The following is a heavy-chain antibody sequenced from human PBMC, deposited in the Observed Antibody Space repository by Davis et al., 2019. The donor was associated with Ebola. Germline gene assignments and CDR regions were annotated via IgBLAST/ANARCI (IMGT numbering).Heavy chain of an antibody. CDR1: GFAISSYS. CDR2: ISSNGETT. Sequence: GESLKISCAASGFAISSYSMHWVRQAPGKGLESVSRISSNGETTYYAESVKGRFTISRDNSKDTLYLHMKSLTTEDTAVYYCVKDRFTVVVVHGGFDYWGQGTLVTVSS. V-gene: IGHV3-64D*06. J-gene: IGHJ4*02. D-gene: IGHD2-15*01. CDR3: VKDRFTVVVVHGGFDY.